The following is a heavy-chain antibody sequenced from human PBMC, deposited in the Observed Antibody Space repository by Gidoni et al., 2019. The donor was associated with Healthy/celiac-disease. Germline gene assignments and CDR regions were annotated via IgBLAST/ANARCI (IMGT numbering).Heavy chain of an antibody. CDR2: ISYDGSNK. J-gene: IGHJ3*02. Sequence: QVQLVESGGGVVQPGRSLRLSCAASGFTFSSYAMHWVRQAPGKGLEWVAVISYDGSNKYYADSVKGRFTISRDNSKNTLYLQMNSLRAEDTAVYYCARGVVVVAATSLAFDIWGQGTMVTVSS. D-gene: IGHD2-15*01. V-gene: IGHV3-30-3*01. CDR3: ARGVVVVAATSLAFDI. CDR1: GFTFSSYA.